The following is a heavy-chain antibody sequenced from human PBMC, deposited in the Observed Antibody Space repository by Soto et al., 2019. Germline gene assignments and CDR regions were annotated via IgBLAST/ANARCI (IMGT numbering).Heavy chain of an antibody. CDR1: GYTFINYG. CDR3: ARDSTFLRRDYTAILFDY. D-gene: IGHD3-3*01. V-gene: IGHV1-18*01. J-gene: IGHJ4*01. Sequence: ASVKVSCKPSGYTFINYGMCWVRQAPGQGLEWMGWISAYNGDTKNAQKFQGRATMTTDPSTSTAYMELTSLRSDDTALYYCARDSTFLRRDYTAILFDYWG. CDR2: ISAYNGDT.